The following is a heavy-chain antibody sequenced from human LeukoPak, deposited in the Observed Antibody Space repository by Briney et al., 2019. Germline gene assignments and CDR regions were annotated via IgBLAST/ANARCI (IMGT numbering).Heavy chain of an antibody. CDR2: IYYSGST. D-gene: IGHD2-2*01. CDR3: ARGYRSSTSCYAGPIAY. V-gene: IGHV4-59*01. Sequence: SETLSLTCAVYGGSFSAYYWSWIRQPPGKGLEWIGYIYYSGSTNYNPSLKSRVTISVDTSKNQFSLKLSSVTAADTAVYYCARGYRSSTSCYAGPIAYWGQGTLVTVSS. CDR1: GGSFSAYY. J-gene: IGHJ4*02.